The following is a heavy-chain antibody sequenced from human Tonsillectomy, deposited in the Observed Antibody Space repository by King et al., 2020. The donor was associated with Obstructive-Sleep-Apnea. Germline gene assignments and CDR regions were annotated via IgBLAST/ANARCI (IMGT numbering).Heavy chain of an antibody. CDR2: INTNTGDP. Sequence: QLVQSGAELKKPGASVKVYCKASGYTFTDYAINWVRQAPGQGLEWMGWINTNTGDPTYAQGFTGRFVFSLDTSVSTAYLQISSLRADDTAVYYCARDWTVTPLPWGQGTLVTVSS. D-gene: IGHD4-17*01. V-gene: IGHV7-4-1*02. J-gene: IGHJ5*02. CDR1: GYTFTDYA. CDR3: ARDWTVTPLP.